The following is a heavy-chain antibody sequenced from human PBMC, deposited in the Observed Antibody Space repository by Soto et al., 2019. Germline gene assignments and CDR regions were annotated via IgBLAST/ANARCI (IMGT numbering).Heavy chain of an antibody. V-gene: IGHV1-18*01. CDR2: ISAYNGNT. Sequence: ASVKVSCKASGYTFTSYGISWVRQAPGQGLEWMGWISAYNGNTNYAQKLQGRVTMTTDTSTSTAYMELRSLRSDDTAVYYCARDLGRSGSYDYYYGMDVWGQGTTVTVSS. CDR3: ARDLGRSGSYDYYYGMDV. CDR1: GYTFTSYG. D-gene: IGHD1-26*01. J-gene: IGHJ6*02.